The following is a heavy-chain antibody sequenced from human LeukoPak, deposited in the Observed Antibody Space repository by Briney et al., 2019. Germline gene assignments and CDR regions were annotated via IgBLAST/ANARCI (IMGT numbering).Heavy chain of an antibody. J-gene: IGHJ4*02. Sequence: PGGSLRLSCAASGFTFDGYGMGWVRQAPGKGLEWVSGINWNGGSTGYVDSVKGRFTIYRDNAKKLLYLQMNSLRVEDTALYYCARDGYGYSYDYWGQGTLVTVSS. V-gene: IGHV3-20*04. CDR3: ARDGYGYSYDY. CDR1: GFTFDGYG. D-gene: IGHD5-18*01. CDR2: INWNGGST.